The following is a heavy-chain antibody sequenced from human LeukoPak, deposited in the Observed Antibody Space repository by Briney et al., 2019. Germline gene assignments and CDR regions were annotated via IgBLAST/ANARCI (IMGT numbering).Heavy chain of an antibody. CDR2: AYYSGHT. V-gene: IGHV4-59*08. CDR3: ARQAHYDFWSGSYDY. J-gene: IGHJ4*02. D-gene: IGHD3-3*01. CDR1: GGSISDNY. Sequence: SETLSLTCTVSGGSISDNYWSWIRQPPGKGLEWIGYAYYSGHTNYNSSLKSRVTMSLDTSKSQFSLRLSSVTAADTAVYYCARQAHYDFWSGSYDYWGQGTLVTVSS.